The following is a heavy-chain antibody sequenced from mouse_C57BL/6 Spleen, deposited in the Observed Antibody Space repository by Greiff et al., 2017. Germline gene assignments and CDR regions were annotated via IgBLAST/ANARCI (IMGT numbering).Heavy chain of an antibody. CDR3: ARYGNYLDY. J-gene: IGHJ2*01. CDR1: GYTFTSYW. V-gene: IGHV1-52*01. Sequence: VKLQESGAELVRPGSSVKLSCKASGYTFTSYWMHWVKQRPIQGLEWIGNIDPSDSETHYNQKFKDKATLTVDKSSSTAYMQLSSLTSEDSAVYYCARYGNYLDYWGQGTTLTVSS. D-gene: IGHD2-1*01. CDR2: IDPSDSET.